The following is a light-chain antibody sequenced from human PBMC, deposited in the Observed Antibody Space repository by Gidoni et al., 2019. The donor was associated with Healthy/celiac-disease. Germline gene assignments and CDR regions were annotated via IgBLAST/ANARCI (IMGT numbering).Light chain of an antibody. Sequence: DIVLTQSPATLSLSPGERATLSCRASQSVSSYLAWYQQKPGQAPRLLIYDASNRATGIPARVRGSGSGTDFTLTISSLEPEDFAVYYCQQRSNWPGLTFGGGTKVEIK. CDR3: QQRSNWPGLT. CDR2: DAS. CDR1: QSVSSY. V-gene: IGKV3-11*01. J-gene: IGKJ4*01.